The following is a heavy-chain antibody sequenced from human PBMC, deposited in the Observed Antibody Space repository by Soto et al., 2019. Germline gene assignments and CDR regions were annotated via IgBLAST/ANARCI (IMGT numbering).Heavy chain of an antibody. CDR2: IIPIFGTA. J-gene: IGHJ4*02. Sequence: ASVKVSCKASGGTFSSYAISWVRQAPGQGLEWMGGIIPIFGTANYAQKFQGRVTITADESTSTAYMELSSLRSEDTAVYYCARGDLFWSGIDYWGQGTLVTVSS. D-gene: IGHD3-3*01. V-gene: IGHV1-69*13. CDR3: ARGDLFWSGIDY. CDR1: GGTFSSYA.